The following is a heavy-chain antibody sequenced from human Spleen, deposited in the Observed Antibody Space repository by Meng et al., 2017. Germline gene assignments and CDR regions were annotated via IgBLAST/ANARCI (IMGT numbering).Heavy chain of an antibody. D-gene: IGHD3-10*01. V-gene: IGHV3-9*01. Sequence: SQKISCAASGFTCEDYALHWARQAPGKGLEWVSGISWNRGSIGYADAVKGRFTISRDNAKNSLYLQMNSLRAEATALYYCAKGPNYGSGSYYWGQGTLVTVSS. J-gene: IGHJ4*02. CDR1: GFTCEDYA. CDR3: AKGPNYGSGSYY. CDR2: ISWNRGSI.